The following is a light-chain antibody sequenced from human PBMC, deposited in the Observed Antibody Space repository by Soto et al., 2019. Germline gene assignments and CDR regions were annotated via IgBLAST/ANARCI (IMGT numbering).Light chain of an antibody. CDR2: EVR. CDR3: SSFTSKSTLI. CDR1: MRDIGAYNL. V-gene: IGLV2-14*01. J-gene: IGLJ2*01. Sequence: QSVLTQPASVSGSPGQSITISCAGTMRDIGAYNLVSWYQQHPGKAPRLIFYEVRNRPPGIPLRFSASKSGNTASLTIPGLPAEAAVRSYGSSFTSKSTLIFGGGTKVTVL.